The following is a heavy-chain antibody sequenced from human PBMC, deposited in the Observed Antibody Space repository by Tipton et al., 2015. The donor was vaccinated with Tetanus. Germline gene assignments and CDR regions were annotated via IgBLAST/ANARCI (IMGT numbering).Heavy chain of an antibody. CDR3: AGSLVRWFVP. Sequence: TLSLTCAVSGVSFRDHYWSWIRQPPGKGLEWIGEIDHRGSTRYNPSLRSRVTFSVGTPKNQLLMKMTSVTAADTAVYYCAGSLVRWFVPWGQGTLVTVSS. V-gene: IGHV4-34*01. CDR2: IDHRGST. D-gene: IGHD3-22*01. J-gene: IGHJ5*02. CDR1: GVSFRDHY.